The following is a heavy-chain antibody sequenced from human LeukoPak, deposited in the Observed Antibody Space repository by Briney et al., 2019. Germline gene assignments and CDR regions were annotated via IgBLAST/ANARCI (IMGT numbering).Heavy chain of an antibody. CDR2: IWYDGSNK. V-gene: IGHV3-33*01. CDR1: GFTFSSYG. CDR3: ARDSVGITMARRAFDI. Sequence: GGSLRLSCAASGFTFSSYGMHWVRQAPGKGLEWVAVIWYDGSNKYYADSVKGRFTISRDNSKNTLYLQMNSLRAEDTAVYYCARDSVGITMARRAFDIWGQGTMVTVSS. D-gene: IGHD3-10*01. J-gene: IGHJ3*02.